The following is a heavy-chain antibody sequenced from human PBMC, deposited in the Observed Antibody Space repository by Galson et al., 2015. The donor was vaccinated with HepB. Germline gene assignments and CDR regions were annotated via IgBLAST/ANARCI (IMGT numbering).Heavy chain of an antibody. CDR2: ISDDGIKA. CDR3: ARDFGWNFDN. CDR1: GFTFTTSN. D-gene: IGHD6-19*01. V-gene: IGHV3-30-3*01. J-gene: IGHJ4*02. Sequence: SLRLSCAASGFTFTTSNMHWVRQTPVKGLEWLAIISDDGIKAFYADSVKGRFTISRDNSKNTLFLQMNSLRPDDTAVYYCARDFGWNFDNWGQGTLVTVSS.